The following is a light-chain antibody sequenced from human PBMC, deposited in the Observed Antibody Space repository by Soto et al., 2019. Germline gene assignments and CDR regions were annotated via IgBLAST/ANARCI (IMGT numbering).Light chain of an antibody. V-gene: IGKV1-12*01. Sequence: DIQMPQSPSSVSASVGDSVTITCRASQGIDNWLAWYQQKPGMAPKLLISAASNLQSGVPTRFNGSGSGTDFTLTINSLQPEDFATYFCQQAIHFPLAFGGGTKVEI. J-gene: IGKJ4*01. CDR3: QQAIHFPLA. CDR2: AAS. CDR1: QGIDNW.